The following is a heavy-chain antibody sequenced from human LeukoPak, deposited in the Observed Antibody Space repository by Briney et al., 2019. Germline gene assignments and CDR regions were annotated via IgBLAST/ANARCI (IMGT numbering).Heavy chain of an antibody. V-gene: IGHV4-4*02. CDR3: ARSWDYASWFDP. Sequence: SETLSLTCAVSGVSITNGYWWYWVRQIPGKGLEWIGEIYHNGRTKYNPSLKSRVSIFVDKSKNQFSLNLNSVTAADTAVYYCARSWDYASWFDPWGQGTLVTVSS. J-gene: IGHJ5*02. CDR2: IYHNGRT. D-gene: IGHD4-17*01. CDR1: GVSITNGYW.